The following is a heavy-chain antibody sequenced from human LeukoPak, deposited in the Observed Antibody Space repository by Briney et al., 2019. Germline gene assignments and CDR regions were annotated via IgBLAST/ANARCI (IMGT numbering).Heavy chain of an antibody. CDR3: ARHSSYYGNFDY. V-gene: IGHV4-39*01. CDR2: IYHSGSS. J-gene: IGHJ4*02. Sequence: PSETLSLTCTVSGGSISSSSYYWGWIRQPPGKGLEWIGSIYHSGSSYYNPSLKSRVTISVVTSKNQFSLKLSSVTAADTAVYYCARHSSYYGNFDYWGQGTLVTVSS. D-gene: IGHD3-10*01. CDR1: GGSISSSSYY.